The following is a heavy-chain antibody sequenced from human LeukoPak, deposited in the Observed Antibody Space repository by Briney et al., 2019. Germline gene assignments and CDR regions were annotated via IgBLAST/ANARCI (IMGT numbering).Heavy chain of an antibody. V-gene: IGHV4-34*01. CDR1: GITFSDHY. CDR2: INHSGST. CDR3: ARERDVLLWFGDPYCMDV. J-gene: IGHJ6*03. D-gene: IGHD3-10*01. Sequence: KSGGSLRLSCAASGITFSDHYMSWIRQPPGKGLEWIGEINHSGSTNYNPSLKSRVTISVDTSKNQFSLKLSSVTAADTAVYYCARERDVLLWFGDPYCMDVWGKGTTVTVSS.